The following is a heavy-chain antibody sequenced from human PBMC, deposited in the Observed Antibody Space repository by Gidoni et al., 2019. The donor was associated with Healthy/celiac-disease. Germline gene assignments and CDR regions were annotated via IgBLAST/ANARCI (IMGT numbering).Heavy chain of an antibody. V-gene: IGHV3-9*01. CDR3: AKDRLADGDYADY. CDR2: ISWNSGSI. D-gene: IGHD4-17*01. CDR1: GFTFDDYA. Sequence: EVQLVESGGGLVQPGRSLRLSCAASGFTFDDYAMHWVRQAPGKGLEWVSGISWNSGSIGYADSVKGRFTISRDNAKNSLYLQMNSLRAEDTALYYCAKDRLADGDYADYWGQGTLVTVSS. J-gene: IGHJ4*02.